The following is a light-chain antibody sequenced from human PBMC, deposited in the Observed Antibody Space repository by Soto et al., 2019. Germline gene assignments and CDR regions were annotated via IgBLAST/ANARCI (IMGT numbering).Light chain of an antibody. CDR3: QQFAGS. CDR1: QSVSPSS. CDR2: GAS. Sequence: EILVTQSPGTLSLSPGERATLSCRASQSVSPSSLAWYQQRPGQSPRLLIYGASSRATGIPDRFSGRGSGTDFTLIISRLEPEDFAVYYCQQFAGSFGGGTKVDIK. V-gene: IGKV3-20*01. J-gene: IGKJ4*02.